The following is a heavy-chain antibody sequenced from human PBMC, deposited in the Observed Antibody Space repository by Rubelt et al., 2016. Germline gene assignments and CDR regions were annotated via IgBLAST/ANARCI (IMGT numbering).Heavy chain of an antibody. CDR3: AKFPTRKSVVPDYGMDV. CDR1: GFTFSSYA. CDR2: ISGSGGST. V-gene: IGHV3-23*01. Sequence: EVQLLESGGGLVQPGGSLRLSCAASGFTFSSYAMSWVRQAPGKGLEWVSAISGSGGSTDYADPGKGRLAIARDNAKNTRYLQMNSRRAEDTAVYYCAKFPTRKSVVPDYGMDVWGQGTTVTVSS. J-gene: IGHJ6*02. D-gene: IGHD2-2*01.